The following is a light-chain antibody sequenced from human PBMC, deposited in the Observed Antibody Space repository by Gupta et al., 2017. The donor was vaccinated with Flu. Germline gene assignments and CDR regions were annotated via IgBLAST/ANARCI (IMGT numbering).Light chain of an antibody. CDR2: TTN. CDR1: SGSVSTSYY. V-gene: IGLV8-61*01. CDR3: SLYMTSGKWV. J-gene: IGLJ3*02. Sequence: QTVVTQEPSFSVSPGGTVTLTCGLNSGSVSTSYYPSWYQQTPAQAPRTLIYTTNGRSAGVPGRFSASFPANTAAPTITAAQEDDAADYYYSLYMTSGKWVFGGGTKVTVL.